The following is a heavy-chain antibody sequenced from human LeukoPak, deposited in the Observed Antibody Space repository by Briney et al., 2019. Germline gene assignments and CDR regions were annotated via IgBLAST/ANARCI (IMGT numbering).Heavy chain of an antibody. V-gene: IGHV3-48*03. D-gene: IGHD6-25*01. CDR2: ISRSDKTI. Sequence: LSGGSLRLSCAASGFTFSRYEMNWVRQAPGMGLQWLSYISRSDKTIYYANSMRGRFTISRDNAETSLFLQMTSLEVEDTAVYYCVRGPLAAAGPKNFEYWGQGILVTVSS. J-gene: IGHJ4*02. CDR1: GFTFSRYE. CDR3: VRGPLAAAGPKNFEY.